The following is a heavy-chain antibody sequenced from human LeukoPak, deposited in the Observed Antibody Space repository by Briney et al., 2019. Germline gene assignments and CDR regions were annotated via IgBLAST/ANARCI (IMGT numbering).Heavy chain of an antibody. CDR1: GYTFTSYG. CDR3: ARDGSVSSGYPNH. V-gene: IGHV1-18*01. D-gene: IGHD3-22*01. J-gene: IGHJ5*02. CDR2: NSGYNGNT. Sequence: ASVKVSCKASGYTFTSYGISWVRQAPGQGLECMGWNSGYNGNTNYAQKFQGRVTMTTDTSTRTAYMELRSLRSDDTAVYYCARDGSVSSGYPNHWGQGTLVTVSS.